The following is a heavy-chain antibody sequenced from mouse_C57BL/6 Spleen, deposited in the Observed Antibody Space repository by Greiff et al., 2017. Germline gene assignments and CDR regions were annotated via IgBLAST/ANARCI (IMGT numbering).Heavy chain of an antibody. J-gene: IGHJ2*01. CDR1: GYTFTSYW. D-gene: IGHD3-2*02. CDR2: IDPSDSYT. V-gene: IGHV1-50*01. CDR3: ARVDSSGYVLFDY. Sequence: VQLQQPGAELVKPGASVKLSCKASGYTFTSYWMQWVKQRPGQGLEWIGEIDPSDSYTNYNQKFKGKATLTVDTSSSTAYMQLSSLTSEDSAVYYCARVDSSGYVLFDYWGQGTTLTVSS.